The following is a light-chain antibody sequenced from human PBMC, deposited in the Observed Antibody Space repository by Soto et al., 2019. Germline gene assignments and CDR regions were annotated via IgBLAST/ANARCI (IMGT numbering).Light chain of an antibody. CDR1: QSLSSY. CDR2: DTS. CDR3: QQRSNWPLT. Sequence: EIVLTQSPATLSLSPGERATLSCRASQSLSSYLGRYQQKPGQAPRLLIYDTSNRATGIPARFSGSGSETDFTLTISSLEPEDFGVYYCQQRSNWPLTFGGGTKVEIK. V-gene: IGKV3-11*01. J-gene: IGKJ4*01.